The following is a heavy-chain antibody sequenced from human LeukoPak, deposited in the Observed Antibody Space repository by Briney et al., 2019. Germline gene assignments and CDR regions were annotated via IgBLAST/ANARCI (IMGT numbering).Heavy chain of an antibody. J-gene: IGHJ4*02. D-gene: IGHD5-24*01. CDR2: IYPGDSDT. CDR3: ARGDVEMATIPFDY. CDR1: GYLFSDFW. Sequence: GESLKISCKGSGYLFSDFWIAWVRQMPGKGLEWMGIIYPGDSDTRYSPSFQGQVTISVDKSISTAYLQWSSLKASDTAMYYCARGDVEMATIPFDYWGQGTLVTVSS. V-gene: IGHV5-51*01.